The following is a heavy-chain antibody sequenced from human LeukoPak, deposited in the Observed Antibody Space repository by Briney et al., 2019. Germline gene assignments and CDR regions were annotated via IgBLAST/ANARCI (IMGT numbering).Heavy chain of an antibody. V-gene: IGHV3-33*01. CDR1: GFTFSNYG. J-gene: IGHJ6*02. D-gene: IGHD3-10*01. CDR3: ARGTGSYYYDLDV. Sequence: PGGSLRLSCAASGFTFSNYGMHWVRQAPGKGLEWVAVIWSGGNNKYYADSVKGRFTISRDNPKNTLYLQMDSLRAEDTAVYYSARGTGSYYYDLDVWGQGTTVTVSS. CDR2: IWSGGNNK.